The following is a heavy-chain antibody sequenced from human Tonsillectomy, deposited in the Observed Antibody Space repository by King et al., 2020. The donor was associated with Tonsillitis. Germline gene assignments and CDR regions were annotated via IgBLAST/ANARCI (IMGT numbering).Heavy chain of an antibody. CDR3: AKERPITIFGVVISGYFDH. D-gene: IGHD3-3*01. J-gene: IGHJ4*02. V-gene: IGHV3-30*18. Sequence: HVQLVESGGGVVQPGRSLRHSCAASGFTFSGYGMHWVRQAPGKGLEWVAVISYDGSNKYYGDSVKGRFTISRDNSKNTLYLQMNSLRAEDTAVYYCAKERPITIFGVVISGYFDHWGQGTLVIVSS. CDR2: ISYDGSNK. CDR1: GFTFSGYG.